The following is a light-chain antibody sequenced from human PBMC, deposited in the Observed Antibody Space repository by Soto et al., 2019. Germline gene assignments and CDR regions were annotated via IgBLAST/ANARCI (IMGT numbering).Light chain of an antibody. J-gene: IGLJ3*02. CDR2: GNS. V-gene: IGLV1-40*01. CDR3: QSYDSSLSAL. Sequence: QSVLTQPPSVSGAPXXRXTISCTGSSSNIGAGYDVHWYQQLPGTAPKLLIYGNSNRPSGVPDRFSGSKSGTSASLAITGLQAEDEADYYCQSYDSSLSALFGGGTKLTVL. CDR1: SSNIGAGYD.